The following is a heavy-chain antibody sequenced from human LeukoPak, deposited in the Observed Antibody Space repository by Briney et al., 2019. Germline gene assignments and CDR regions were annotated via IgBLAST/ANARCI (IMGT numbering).Heavy chain of an antibody. CDR2: IYYSGST. J-gene: IGHJ3*02. Sequence: SETLSLTCSVSGGSISSSSYYWGWIRQPPGKGLEWIGGIYYSGSTYYNPSLKSRVTISVDTSKNQFSLKLSSVTAADTAVYYCAGGGKQWLVGDDAFDIWGQGTMVTVSS. CDR3: AGGGKQWLVGDDAFDI. CDR1: GGSISSSSYY. D-gene: IGHD6-19*01. V-gene: IGHV4-39*07.